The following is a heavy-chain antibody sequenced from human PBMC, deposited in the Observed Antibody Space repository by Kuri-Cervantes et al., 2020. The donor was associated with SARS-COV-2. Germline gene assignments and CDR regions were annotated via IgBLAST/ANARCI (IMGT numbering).Heavy chain of an antibody. CDR3: ARDEGITGTYNWFDP. Sequence: SETLSLTCTVSGGSISSYYWSWIRQLPGKGLEWIGYIYYSGSTNYNPSLKSRVTISVDTSKNQFSLKLSSVTAADTAVYYCARDEGITGTYNWFDPWGQGTLVTVSS. J-gene: IGHJ5*02. CDR1: GGSISSYY. CDR2: IYYSGST. D-gene: IGHD1-7*01. V-gene: IGHV4-59*01.